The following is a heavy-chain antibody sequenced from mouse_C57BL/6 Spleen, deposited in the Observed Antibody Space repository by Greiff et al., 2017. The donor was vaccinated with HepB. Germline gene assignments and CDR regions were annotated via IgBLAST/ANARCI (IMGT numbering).Heavy chain of an antibody. V-gene: IGHV1-78*01. CDR3: ARTRNGHPWYVEV. J-gene: IGHJ1*03. Sequence: VQLQQSDAELVKPGASVKISCKASGYTFTDHTIHWMKQRPEQGLEWIGYIYPRDGSTKYNEKFKGKATLTADKSSSTAYMQLNSLTSEDSAVYVCARTRNGHPWYVEVWGTGTTVTVSS. D-gene: IGHD1-1*02. CDR2: IYPRDGST. CDR1: GYTFTDHT.